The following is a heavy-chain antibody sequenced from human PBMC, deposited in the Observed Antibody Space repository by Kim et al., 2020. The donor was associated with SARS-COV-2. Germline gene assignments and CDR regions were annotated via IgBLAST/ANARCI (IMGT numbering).Heavy chain of an antibody. CDR3: ARANWNYKPSYFDY. Sequence: SETLSLTCAVYGGSFSGYYWSWIRQPPGKGLEWIGEINHSGSTNYNPSLKSRVTISVDTSKNQFSLKLSSVTAADTAVYYCARANWNYKPSYFDYWGQGT. CDR1: GGSFSGYY. D-gene: IGHD1-7*01. J-gene: IGHJ4*02. V-gene: IGHV4-34*01. CDR2: INHSGST.